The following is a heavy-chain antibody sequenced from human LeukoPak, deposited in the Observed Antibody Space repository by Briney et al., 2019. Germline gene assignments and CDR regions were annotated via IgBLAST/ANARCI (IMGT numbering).Heavy chain of an antibody. CDR3: AKDGRFGDYYHYYMDV. Sequence: PGGSLRLSCAASGFTFSSYGMHWVRQAPGKGLEWVAFIRYDGSNKYYADSVKGRFTISRDNSKNTLYLQMNSLRAEDTAVYYCAKDGRFGDYYHYYMDVWGKGTTVTVSS. D-gene: IGHD3-10*01. V-gene: IGHV3-30*02. CDR1: GFTFSSYG. J-gene: IGHJ6*03. CDR2: IRYDGSNK.